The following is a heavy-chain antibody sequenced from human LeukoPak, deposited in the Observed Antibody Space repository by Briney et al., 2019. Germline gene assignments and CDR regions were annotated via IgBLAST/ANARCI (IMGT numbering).Heavy chain of an antibody. CDR3: AKDRIPDGRYSIDY. Sequence: GGSLRLSRTASGFTFSTYAMNWVRQAPGKGLEWVAVIVGNGGGIHYADSVEGRFTISRDNYKNTVYLQMNSLRAEDAAVYYCAKDRIPDGRYSIDYWGQGTLVTVSS. D-gene: IGHD3-16*02. CDR2: IVGNGGGI. J-gene: IGHJ4*02. V-gene: IGHV3-23*01. CDR1: GFTFSTYA.